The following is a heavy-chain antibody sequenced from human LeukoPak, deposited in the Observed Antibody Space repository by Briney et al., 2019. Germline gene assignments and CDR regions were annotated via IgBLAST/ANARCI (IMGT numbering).Heavy chain of an antibody. Sequence: PSETLSLTCAVYGGSFSGYYWSWIRQPPGKGLEWIGEINHSGSTNYNPSLKSRVTISVDTSKNQFSLKLSSVTAADTAVYYCARDSFDSSGYLPFDYWGQGTLVTVSS. V-gene: IGHV4-34*01. CDR2: INHSGST. J-gene: IGHJ4*02. CDR3: ARDSFDSSGYLPFDY. CDR1: GGSFSGYY. D-gene: IGHD3-22*01.